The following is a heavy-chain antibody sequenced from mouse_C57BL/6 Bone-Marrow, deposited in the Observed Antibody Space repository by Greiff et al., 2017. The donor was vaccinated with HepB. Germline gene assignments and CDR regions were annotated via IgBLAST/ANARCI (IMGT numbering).Heavy chain of an antibody. V-gene: IGHV1-22*01. CDR1: GYTFTDYN. J-gene: IGHJ3*01. D-gene: IGHD2-5*01. CDR2: INPNNGGT. CDR3: ARWGYYSNSWFAY. Sequence: EVQLQQSGPELVKPGASVKMSCKASGYTFTDYNMHWVKQSHGKSLEWIGYINPNNGGTSYNQKFKGKATLTVNKSSSTAYMELRSLTSEDSAVYDCARWGYYSNSWFAYWGQGTLVTVSA.